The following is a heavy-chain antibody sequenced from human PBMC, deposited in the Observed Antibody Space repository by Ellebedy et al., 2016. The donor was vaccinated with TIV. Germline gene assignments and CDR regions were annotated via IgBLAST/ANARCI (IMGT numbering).Heavy chain of an antibody. J-gene: IGHJ4*02. D-gene: IGHD5-24*01. Sequence: MPSETLSLTCTVSGGSISSYYWSWIRQPPGNGLEWNGYIYYSGSTNYNPSLKSRVTISVDTSKNQFSLKLSSVTAADTAVYYCARLVRDGYSAAYFDYWGQGTLVTVSS. CDR1: GGSISSYY. V-gene: IGHV4-59*01. CDR2: IYYSGST. CDR3: ARLVRDGYSAAYFDY.